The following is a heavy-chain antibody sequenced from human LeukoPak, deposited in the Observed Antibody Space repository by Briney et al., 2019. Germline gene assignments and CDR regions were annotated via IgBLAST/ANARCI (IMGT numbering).Heavy chain of an antibody. D-gene: IGHD4-23*01. CDR1: GFFFSNYG. CDR2: VNSDGRFT. CDR3: TKRRGATLVRWFFDY. V-gene: IGHV3-74*03. Sequence: GGSLRLSCAASGFFFSNYGMHWVRQAPGKGLVWVSRVNSDGRFTKYADSVKGRYTISRDNAKNTLYLQMNSLRAEDTALYYCTKRRGATLVRWFFDYWGQGTLVTVSS. J-gene: IGHJ4*02.